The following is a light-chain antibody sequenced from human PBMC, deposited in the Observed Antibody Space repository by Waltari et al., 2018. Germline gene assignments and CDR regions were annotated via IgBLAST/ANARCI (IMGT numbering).Light chain of an antibody. Sequence: QSALTQPASVSGSLGQSITISCSETADNVDILYLVSWYQRHPGRAPRLLLYDITPRPSGISDRFSGSKSGKTASLTISGLQAEDEADYYCCSFAGYGIYVFGSGTHVTVL. CDR2: DIT. V-gene: IGLV2-23*02. CDR1: ADNVDILYL. CDR3: CSFAGYGIYV. J-gene: IGLJ1*01.